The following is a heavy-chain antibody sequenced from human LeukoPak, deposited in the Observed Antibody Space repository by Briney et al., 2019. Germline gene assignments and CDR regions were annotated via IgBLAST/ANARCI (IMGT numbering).Heavy chain of an antibody. Sequence: ASVKVSCKASGYTFTGYYMHWVRQAPGQGLEWMGWINPNSGGTNYAQKFQGRVTMTRDTSISTAYMELSRLRSDDTAVYYCARIIVVVPAATEYYYGMDVWGQGTTVTVSS. J-gene: IGHJ6*02. CDR3: ARIIVVVPAATEYYYGMDV. D-gene: IGHD2-2*01. CDR2: INPNSGGT. V-gene: IGHV1-2*02. CDR1: GYTFTGYY.